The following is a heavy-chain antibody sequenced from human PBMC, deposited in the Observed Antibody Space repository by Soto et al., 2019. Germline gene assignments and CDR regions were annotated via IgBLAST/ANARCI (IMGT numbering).Heavy chain of an antibody. CDR3: AREPGSSLNWFDP. CDR2: IYYSGST. CDR1: GGSISSSSYY. Sequence: SETLSLTCTVSGGSISSSSYYWGWIRQPPGKGLEWIGSIYYSGSTYYNPSLKSRVTISVDTSKNQFSLRLSSVTAADTAVYYCAREPGSSLNWFDPWGQGTLVIVSS. V-gene: IGHV4-39*02. D-gene: IGHD6-13*01. J-gene: IGHJ5*02.